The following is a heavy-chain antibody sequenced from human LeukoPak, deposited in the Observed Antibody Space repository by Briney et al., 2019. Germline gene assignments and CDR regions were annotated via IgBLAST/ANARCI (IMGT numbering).Heavy chain of an antibody. CDR2: INPNNGGT. D-gene: IGHD5-12*01. CDR1: GYSFTSFY. CDR3: ARVEARSSDDSGYPF. V-gene: IGHV1-2*02. Sequence: GASVKVSCKASGYSFTSFYVHWVRQAPGQGPEWMGWINPNNGGTKYARQFQGRITLTRDTSITTAYMDLTRLTSNDTAVYYCARVEARSSDDSGYPFWGQGTLVSVFS. J-gene: IGHJ4*02.